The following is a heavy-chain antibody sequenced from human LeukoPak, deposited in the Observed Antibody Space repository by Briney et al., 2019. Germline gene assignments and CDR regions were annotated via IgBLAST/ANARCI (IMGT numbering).Heavy chain of an antibody. Sequence: SETLSLTCTVSGGSISSYYWSWIRQPPGKGLEWIGYIYYSGSTNYNPSLKSRVTISIDTSKNQFSLKLSSVTAADTAVYYCARFSGQIAIFGVVNYYLGDWGQGTLVTVSS. J-gene: IGHJ4*02. V-gene: IGHV4-59*01. CDR2: IYYSGST. CDR1: GGSISSYY. D-gene: IGHD3-3*01. CDR3: ARFSGQIAIFGVVNYYLGD.